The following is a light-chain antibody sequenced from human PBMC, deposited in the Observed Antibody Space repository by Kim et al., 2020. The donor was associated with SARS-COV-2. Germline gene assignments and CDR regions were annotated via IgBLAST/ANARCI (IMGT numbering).Light chain of an antibody. J-gene: IGKJ1*01. CDR1: QSLLHTNGKNY. CDR3: MQALQTTWM. Sequence: DIVLAQSPLSLSATPGEPASISCRSSQSLLHTNGKNYLDWYVQKPGQSPQFLFYFGSDRASGVSDRFSASGSGTDFTLKISRVEAEDVGVYYCMQALQTTWMFGQGTKVDIK. V-gene: IGKV2-28*01. CDR2: FGS.